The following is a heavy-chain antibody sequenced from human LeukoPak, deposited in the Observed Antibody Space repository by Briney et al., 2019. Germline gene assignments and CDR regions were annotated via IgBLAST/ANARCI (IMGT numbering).Heavy chain of an antibody. D-gene: IGHD3-10*01. Sequence: GGSLRLSCAASGFTFAMSRVRQAPGKGLEWVSSISDSGGSTYYADSVKGRFTISRDNSKNTLYLPMNSLRAEDTALYYCAKGLPGFGDLLDVWNYWGQGILVTVSS. CDR2: ISDSGGST. CDR3: AKGLPGFGDLLDVWNY. V-gene: IGHV3-23*01. CDR1: GFTFA. J-gene: IGHJ4*02.